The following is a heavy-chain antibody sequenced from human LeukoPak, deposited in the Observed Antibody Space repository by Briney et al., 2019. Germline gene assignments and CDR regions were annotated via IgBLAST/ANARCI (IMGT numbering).Heavy chain of an antibody. D-gene: IGHD3-22*01. CDR3: TREYYYHSSGFDY. CDR2: IRSKAYGATT. J-gene: IGHJ4*02. V-gene: IGHV3-49*03. Sequence: GGSLRLSCTASGFTFGDYAMSWFRQAPGKGRQWVGYIRSKAYGATTEYAASVKGRFTISRDDSKRMAYLQMNSLKTEDTAVYYCTREYYYHSSGFDYWGQGTLVTVSS. CDR1: GFTFGDYA.